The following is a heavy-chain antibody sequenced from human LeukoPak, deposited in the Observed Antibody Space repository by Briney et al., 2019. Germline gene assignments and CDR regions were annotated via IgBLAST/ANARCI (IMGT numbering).Heavy chain of an antibody. CDR2: ISSSGSTI. D-gene: IGHD3-3*01. V-gene: IGHV3-11*04. CDR1: GFTFSDYY. CDR3: AKARFGITIFGVADY. J-gene: IGHJ4*02. Sequence: GGSLRLSCAASGFTFSDYYMSWIRQAPGKGLEWVSYISSSGSTIYYADSVKGRFTISRDNAKNSLYLQMNSLRAEDTAVYYCAKARFGITIFGVADYWGQGTLVTVSS.